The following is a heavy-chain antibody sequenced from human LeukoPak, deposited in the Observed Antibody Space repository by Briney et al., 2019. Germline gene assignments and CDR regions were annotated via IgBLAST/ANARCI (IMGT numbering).Heavy chain of an antibody. CDR2: TSANSGDT. D-gene: IGHD6-13*01. V-gene: IGHV1-18*01. CDR1: GYTFTING. J-gene: IGHJ4*02. CDR3: ARDRWYAFDY. Sequence: ASVKVSCKASGYTFTINGISWVRQAPGRGLEWMGWTSANSGDTIYAEKFHGRVTLTKDTSTSTASLELNSLTYDDTAVYYCARDRWYAFDYWGQGTLVTVSS.